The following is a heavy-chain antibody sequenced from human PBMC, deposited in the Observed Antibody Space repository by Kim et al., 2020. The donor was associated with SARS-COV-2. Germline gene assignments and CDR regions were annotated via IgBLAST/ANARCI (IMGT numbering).Heavy chain of an antibody. Sequence: GGSLRLSCAASGFTFSDYYMSWIRQAPGKGLEWVSYISSSSSYTNYADSVKGRFTISRDNAKNSLYLQMNSLRAEDTAVYYCARYSSSDLDWFDPWGQGTLVTVSS. CDR2: ISSSSSYT. J-gene: IGHJ5*02. D-gene: IGHD6-6*01. CDR3: ARYSSSDLDWFDP. V-gene: IGHV3-11*06. CDR1: GFTFSDYY.